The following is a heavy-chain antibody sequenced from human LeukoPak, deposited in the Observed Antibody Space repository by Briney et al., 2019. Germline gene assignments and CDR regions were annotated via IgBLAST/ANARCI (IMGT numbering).Heavy chain of an antibody. CDR2: IYYSGST. D-gene: IGHD1-26*01. CDR1: GGSISSSSYY. CDR3: ARQSEWELLYFDY. V-gene: IGHV4-39*01. Sequence: SETLSLTCTVSGGSISSSSYYWGWIRQPPGKGLEWIGSIYYSGSTYYNPSLKSRVTISVGTSKNQFSLKLSSVTAADTAVYYCARQSEWELLYFDYWGQGTLVTVSS. J-gene: IGHJ4*02.